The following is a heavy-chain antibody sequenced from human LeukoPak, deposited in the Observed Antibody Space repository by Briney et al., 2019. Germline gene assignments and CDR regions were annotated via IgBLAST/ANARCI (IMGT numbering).Heavy chain of an antibody. CDR2: ISYDGSNK. CDR3: ARDFSPYSYGSGALDY. D-gene: IGHD5-18*01. J-gene: IGHJ4*02. CDR1: GFTFSNYG. V-gene: IGHV3-30*19. Sequence: PGGSLRLSCAASGFTFSNYGMHWVRQAPGKGLEWVAVISYDGSNKYYADSVKGRFTISRDNSKNTLYLQMNSLRAEDTAVYYCARDFSPYSYGSGALDYWGQGTLVTVSS.